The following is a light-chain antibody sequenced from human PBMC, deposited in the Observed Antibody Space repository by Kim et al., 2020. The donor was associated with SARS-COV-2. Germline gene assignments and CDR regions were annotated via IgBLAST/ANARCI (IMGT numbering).Light chain of an antibody. CDR1: QGISNY. CDR2: SAS. V-gene: IGKV1-27*01. J-gene: IGKJ1*01. CDR3: QKYYSAPWT. Sequence: AAVGDRVTITCRASQGISNYLAWDQQKPGKAPKLLIYSASVLQLGVPSRFSGSGSGTDFTLTISSLQPEDVATYYCQKYYSAPWTFGQGTKVDIK.